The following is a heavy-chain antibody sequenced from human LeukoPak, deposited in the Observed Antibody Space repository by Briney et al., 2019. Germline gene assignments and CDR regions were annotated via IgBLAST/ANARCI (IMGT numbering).Heavy chain of an antibody. D-gene: IGHD2-15*01. V-gene: IGHV3-53*01. CDR3: AKVTSGGTCYQSDY. Sequence: RRGGCLRLSCAASGFTVSSNYMSWARQAPGKGLEWVSVIYSGRSTYYEDTLNLKITISRDNSKNTLYLQMNSLRADDTAVYYCAKVTSGGTCYQSDYWGQGTLVAVSS. J-gene: IGHJ4*02. CDR1: GFTVSSNY. CDR2: IYSGRST.